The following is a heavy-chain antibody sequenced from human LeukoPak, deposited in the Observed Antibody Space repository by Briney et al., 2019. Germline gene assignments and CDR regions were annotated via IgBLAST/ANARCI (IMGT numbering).Heavy chain of an antibody. CDR2: ISSSGGSK. J-gene: IGHJ4*02. V-gene: IGHV3-23*01. Sequence: GGPLRLSCAASGFTLSSYAMSWVREAPGRGVEGVSVISSSGGSKYYAASMKGLFTISRDNYKTPLYLQMNSLRAEDTAVYYCAQYLVYAPDTIDSWGQGTLVTVSS. CDR3: AQYLVYAPDTIDS. D-gene: IGHD2-8*01. CDR1: GFTLSSYA.